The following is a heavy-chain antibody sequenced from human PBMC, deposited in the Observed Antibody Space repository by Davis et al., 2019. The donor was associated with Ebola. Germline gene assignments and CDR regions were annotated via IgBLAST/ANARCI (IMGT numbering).Heavy chain of an antibody. CDR3: ARTSIVGTTTTASDI. V-gene: IGHV1-18*01. D-gene: IGHD1-26*01. CDR1: GYTFNRYG. J-gene: IGHJ3*02. Sequence: AASVKVSCKPSGYTFNRYGVTWVRQAPGQGLEWMGWISAYNGNTAYAQILQGRVTMTTDTSTGTAYMGLRSLGSDDTAVYFCARTSIVGTTTTASDIWGQGTMVTVSS. CDR2: ISAYNGNT.